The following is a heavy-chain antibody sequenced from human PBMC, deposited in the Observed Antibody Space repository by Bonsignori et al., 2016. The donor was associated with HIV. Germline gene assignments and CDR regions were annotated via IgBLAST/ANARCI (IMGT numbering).Heavy chain of an antibody. Sequence: WVRQAPGQGLEWMGWINPNSGGTNYAQKFQGRVTMTRDTSISTAYMELSRLRSDDTAVYYCARDHGILQWLVNYMDVWGKGTTVTVSS. V-gene: IGHV1-2*02. CDR2: INPNSGGT. D-gene: IGHD6-19*01. CDR3: ARDHGILQWLVNYMDV. J-gene: IGHJ6*03.